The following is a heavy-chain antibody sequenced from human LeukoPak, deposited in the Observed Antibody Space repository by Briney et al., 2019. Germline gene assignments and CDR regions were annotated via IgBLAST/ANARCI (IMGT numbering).Heavy chain of an antibody. CDR2: IYYSGST. CDR3: ARGRGVVVVLPMYYFDY. Sequence: SETLSLTCTVSGGSISSYYWSWIRQPPGKGLEWIGYIYYSGSTNYNPSLKSRVTISVDTSKNQFSLKLSSVTAADTAVYYCARGRGVVVVLPMYYFDYWGQGTLVTVSS. D-gene: IGHD2-15*01. V-gene: IGHV4-59*01. J-gene: IGHJ4*02. CDR1: GGSISSYY.